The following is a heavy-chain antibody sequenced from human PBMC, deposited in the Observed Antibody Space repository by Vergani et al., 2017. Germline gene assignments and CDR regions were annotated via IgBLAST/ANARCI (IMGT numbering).Heavy chain of an antibody. Sequence: QVQLVESGGGVVQPVRSLRLSCAASGYRFSSYGMNWVRQAPGKGLEWVAVIWYDGSNKYYADSVKGRFTITRDNSQNTVSLQMNSLRGDDTAVYYCAKDWGGCNSISCTFYMNVWGKGTDVTV. V-gene: IGHV3-33*06. J-gene: IGHJ6*03. CDR3: AKDWGGCNSISCTFYMNV. D-gene: IGHD2/OR15-2a*01. CDR1: GYRFSSYG. CDR2: IWYDGSNK.